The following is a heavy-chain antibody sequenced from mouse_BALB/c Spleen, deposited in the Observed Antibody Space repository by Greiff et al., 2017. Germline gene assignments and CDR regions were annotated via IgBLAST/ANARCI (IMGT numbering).Heavy chain of an antibody. Sequence: DVKLVESGGGLVKPGGSLKLSCAASGFTFSSYAMSWVRQSPEKRLEWVAEISSGGSYTYYPDTVTGRFTISRDNAKNTLYLEMSSLRSEDTAMYYCARDYRYDGTWFAYWGQGTLVTVSA. D-gene: IGHD2-14*01. J-gene: IGHJ3*01. CDR1: GFTFSSYA. CDR2: ISSGGSYT. CDR3: ARDYRYDGTWFAY. V-gene: IGHV5-9-4*01.